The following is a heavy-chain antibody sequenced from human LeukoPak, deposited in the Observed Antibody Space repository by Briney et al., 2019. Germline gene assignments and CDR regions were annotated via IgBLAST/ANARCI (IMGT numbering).Heavy chain of an antibody. V-gene: IGHV3-48*02. CDR3: ARAVPFDY. J-gene: IGHJ4*02. Sequence: GGSLRLSCAASGITFSTYSMNWVRQAPGKGLEWISYISSSSSTLYYADSVKGRFTISRDNAKNSQFLQMNSLRDEDTAVYYCARAVPFDYWGQGVLVTVSS. CDR1: GITFSTYS. CDR2: ISSSSSTL. D-gene: IGHD4-17*01.